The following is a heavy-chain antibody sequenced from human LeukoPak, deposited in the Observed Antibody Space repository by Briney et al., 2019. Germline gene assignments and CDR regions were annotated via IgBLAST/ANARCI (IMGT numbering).Heavy chain of an antibody. CDR2: ISGSGGST. V-gene: IGHV3-23*01. Sequence: PGGSLRLSCAASGFTLSSYAMSWVRQAPGKGLEWVSAISGSGGSTYYADSVKGRFTISRDNSKNTLYLQMNSLRAEDTAVYYCAKVGAGYSGSYYYRGYFDYWGQGTLVTVSS. D-gene: IGHD1-26*01. J-gene: IGHJ4*02. CDR1: GFTLSSYA. CDR3: AKVGAGYSGSYYYRGYFDY.